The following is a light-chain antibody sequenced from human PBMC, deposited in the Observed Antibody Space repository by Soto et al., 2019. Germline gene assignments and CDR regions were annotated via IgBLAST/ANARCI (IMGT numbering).Light chain of an antibody. Sequence: EIVMTQSPATLSVSPGEKATLSCRASQSVSSNLAWYKQKPGQAPRLLIYGASTRATGIPARFSGSGSATEFTLTFSWLQSEDFAFDYCQQYTNWPPGFTFGPGTKVDIK. CDR2: GAS. CDR1: QSVSSN. J-gene: IGKJ3*01. V-gene: IGKV3-15*01. CDR3: QQYTNWPPGFT.